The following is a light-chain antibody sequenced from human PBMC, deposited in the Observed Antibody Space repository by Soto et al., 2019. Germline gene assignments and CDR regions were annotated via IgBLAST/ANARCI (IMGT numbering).Light chain of an antibody. CDR2: DAS. Sequence: DIQMTQSPSTLSASVGDIVTITCRASQSITNWLAWYQQKPGKAPKLLIYDASSLESGVPSRFSGSGSGTEFTLTISSLQPDDFATYYCQQLKSNLITFGQGTRREIK. CDR1: QSITNW. CDR3: QQLKSNLIT. V-gene: IGKV1-5*01. J-gene: IGKJ5*01.